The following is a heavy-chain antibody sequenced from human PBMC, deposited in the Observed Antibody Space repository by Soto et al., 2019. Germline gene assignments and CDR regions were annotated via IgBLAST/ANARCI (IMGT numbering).Heavy chain of an antibody. CDR2: ISWISDNI. D-gene: IGHD3-10*01. Sequence: EVQLVESGGDLVQPGRSLRLSCAASGFNFDDYAMYWVRQAPGKGLEWVSGISWISDNIGYADSVKGRFTISRDNAKNYLYLQMNTLRAEDTALYSCVKERDYGSGSLSFDYWGQGTLVTVSS. CDR1: GFNFDDYA. V-gene: IGHV3-9*01. J-gene: IGHJ4*02. CDR3: VKERDYGSGSLSFDY.